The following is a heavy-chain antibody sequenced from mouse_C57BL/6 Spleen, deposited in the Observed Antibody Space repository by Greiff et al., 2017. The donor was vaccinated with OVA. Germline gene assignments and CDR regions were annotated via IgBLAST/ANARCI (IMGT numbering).Heavy chain of an antibody. J-gene: IGHJ3*01. CDR3: ARDYGRSYGFAY. V-gene: IGHV1-82*01. CDR2: IYPGDGDT. D-gene: IGHD1-1*01. Sequence: QVQLQQSGPELVKPGASVKISCKASGYAFSSSWMNWVKQRPGKGLEWIGRIYPGDGDTNYNGKFKGKATLTADKSSSTAYMQLSSLTSEDSAVYFGARDYGRSYGFAYWGQGTLVTVSA. CDR1: GYAFSSSW.